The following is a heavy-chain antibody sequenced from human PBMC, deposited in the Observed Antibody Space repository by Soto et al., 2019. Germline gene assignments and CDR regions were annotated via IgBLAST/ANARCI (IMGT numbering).Heavy chain of an antibody. CDR2: ISSSGSTI. Sequence: DWPGGSLRLSCAASGFTFSDYYMSWIRQAPGKGLEWVSYISSSGSTIYYADSVKGRFTISRDNAKNSLYLQMNSLRAEDTAVYYCARNRRGDYVGYYFDYWGQGTLVTVSS. CDR3: ARNRRGDYVGYYFDY. CDR1: GFTFSDYY. V-gene: IGHV3-11*01. D-gene: IGHD4-17*01. J-gene: IGHJ4*02.